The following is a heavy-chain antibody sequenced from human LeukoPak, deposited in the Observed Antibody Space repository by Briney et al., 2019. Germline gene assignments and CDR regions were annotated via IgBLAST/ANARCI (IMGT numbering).Heavy chain of an antibody. D-gene: IGHD3-22*01. J-gene: IGHJ4*02. CDR1: GFTFSSYG. V-gene: IGHV3-30*18. Sequence: GGSLRLSCAASGFTFSSYGMHWVRQAPGKGLEWVAVISYDGSNKYYADSVKGRFTISRDNSENTLYLQMNSLRAEDTAVYYCAKSPNGDSSGYYFDYWGQGTLVTVSS. CDR3: AKSPNGDSSGYYFDY. CDR2: ISYDGSNK.